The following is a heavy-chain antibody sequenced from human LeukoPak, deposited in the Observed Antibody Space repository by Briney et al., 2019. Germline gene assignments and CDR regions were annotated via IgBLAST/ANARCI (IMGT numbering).Heavy chain of an antibody. CDR2: ISGSGGCT. CDR3: AKRPSGSYYTQYYFDY. D-gene: IGHD3-10*01. CDR1: GFTFSSYA. Sequence: PGGSLRLSCAASGFTFSSYAMSWVRQAPGKGLEWVSAISGSGGCTYYADSVKGRFTISRDNSKNTLYLQMNSLRAEDTAVYYCAKRPSGSYYTQYYFDYWGQGTLVTVSS. V-gene: IGHV3-23*01. J-gene: IGHJ4*02.